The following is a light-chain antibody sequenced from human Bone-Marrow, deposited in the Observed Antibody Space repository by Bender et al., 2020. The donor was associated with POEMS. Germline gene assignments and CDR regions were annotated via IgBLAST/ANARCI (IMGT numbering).Light chain of an antibody. CDR1: SSNIGTNP. V-gene: IGLV1-44*01. J-gene: IGLJ3*02. CDR2: INN. Sequence: QSVLTPPPSASGTPGQRVTISCSGSSSNIGTNPVNWYQQLPGTAPKLLIYINNQRPSGVPDRCSGSKSGTSASLAISGLQSEDEADYYCAAWEDRLNGWVFGGGTKLTVL. CDR3: AAWEDRLNGWV.